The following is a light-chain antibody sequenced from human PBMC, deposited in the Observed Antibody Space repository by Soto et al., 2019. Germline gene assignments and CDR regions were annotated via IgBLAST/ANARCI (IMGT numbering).Light chain of an antibody. Sequence: VVLTHAPATLSFSPGEIATLSFRASQGVSNFLAWYQQKPGQAPRLLIYDASNRATGVPARFSGSGSGTEFTLTINSLQSEDFAVYYCQQYNNWPWTFGQGTKVDIK. V-gene: IGKV3-11*01. CDR2: DAS. J-gene: IGKJ1*01. CDR1: QGVSNF. CDR3: QQYNNWPWT.